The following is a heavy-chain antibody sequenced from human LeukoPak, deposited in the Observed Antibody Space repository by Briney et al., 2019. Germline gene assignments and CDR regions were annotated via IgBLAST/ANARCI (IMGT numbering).Heavy chain of an antibody. J-gene: IGHJ6*03. CDR2: INWNGGST. Sequence: GGSLRLSCAASGFTFDDYGMSWVRQAPGKGLEWVSGINWNGGSTGYADSVKGRFTISRDNAKNSLYLQMNSLRAEDTALYYCARGVRDYYYYMDVWGKGTTVAVSS. CDR1: GFTFDDYG. CDR3: ARGVRDYYYYMDV. D-gene: IGHD4-23*01. V-gene: IGHV3-20*04.